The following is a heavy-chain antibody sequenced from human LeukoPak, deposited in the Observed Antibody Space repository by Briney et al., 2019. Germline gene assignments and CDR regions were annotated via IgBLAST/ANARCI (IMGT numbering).Heavy chain of an antibody. J-gene: IGHJ6*03. CDR2: ISSSSNYI. Sequence: GGSLRLSCAASGFTFSSYSMNWVRQAPGKGLEWVSSISSSSNYIYYADSVKGRFTISRDNAKNSLYLQMNSLRAEDTAVYYCARAYYDFWSGYPLGDYYYMDVWGKGTTVTVSS. CDR3: ARAYYDFWSGYPLGDYYYMDV. CDR1: GFTFSSYS. V-gene: IGHV3-21*01. D-gene: IGHD3-3*01.